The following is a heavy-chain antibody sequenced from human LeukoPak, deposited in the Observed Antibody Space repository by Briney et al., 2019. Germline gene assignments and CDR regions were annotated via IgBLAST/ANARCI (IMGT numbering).Heavy chain of an antibody. V-gene: IGHV3-48*04. D-gene: IGHD1-26*01. Sequence: GGSLRLSCETSGVTFSSISLNWVRQAPGKGLEWLSYISSSSRSKYYADSVKGRFIVSRDNAKNSLYLQMDSLRAEDTALYYCAYQYSGSSTRAPDFWGQGTLVTVSS. CDR3: AYQYSGSSTRAPDF. J-gene: IGHJ4*02. CDR2: ISSSSRSK. CDR1: GVTFSSIS.